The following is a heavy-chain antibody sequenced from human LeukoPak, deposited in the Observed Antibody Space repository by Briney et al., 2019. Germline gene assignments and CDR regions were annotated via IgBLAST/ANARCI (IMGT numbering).Heavy chain of an antibody. CDR1: GGSISSGVYY. Sequence: SQTPSLTCTVSGGSISSGVYYWGWIRHPPGKGLEWIGYINYSVSTYYNPSLKSRVTISADTPKNQSSLQLSSVTAADTAVYYCARGFADSSGYLLSYFDYWGQGTLVTVSS. CDR2: INYSVST. CDR3: ARGFADSSGYLLSYFDY. V-gene: IGHV4-30-4*01. J-gene: IGHJ4*02. D-gene: IGHD3-22*01.